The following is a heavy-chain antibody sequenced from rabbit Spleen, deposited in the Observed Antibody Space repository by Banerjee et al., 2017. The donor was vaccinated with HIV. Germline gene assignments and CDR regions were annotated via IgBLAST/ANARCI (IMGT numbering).Heavy chain of an antibody. D-gene: IGHD1-1*01. CDR2: VYTGSSGNT. CDR3: ARDSSSSFSSYGMDL. J-gene: IGHJ6*01. Sequence: EQLEASGGGMAQPEGSLTLTCIASGFSLSASDFIYWVRQAPGKGLEWIACVYTGSSGNTYYASWAKGRFAISKTSSTTVTLQMTDLTAADTATYFCARDSSSSFSSYGMDLWGQGTLVTVS. CDR1: GFSLSASDF. V-gene: IGHV1S45*01.